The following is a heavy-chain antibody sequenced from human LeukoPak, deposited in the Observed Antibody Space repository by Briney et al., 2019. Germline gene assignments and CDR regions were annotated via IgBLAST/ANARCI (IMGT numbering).Heavy chain of an antibody. CDR2: ISNSGSTI. D-gene: IGHD3-22*01. J-gene: IGHJ3*02. CDR1: GFTFSSYE. CDR3: AGYYHGGAAFDI. Sequence: GGSLRLSCAASGFTFSSYEMNWVRQAPGKGLEWVSYISNSGSTIYYADSVKGRFTISRDNAKNSLYLQMNSLRAEDTAVYYCAGYYHGGAAFDIWGQGTMVTVSS. V-gene: IGHV3-48*03.